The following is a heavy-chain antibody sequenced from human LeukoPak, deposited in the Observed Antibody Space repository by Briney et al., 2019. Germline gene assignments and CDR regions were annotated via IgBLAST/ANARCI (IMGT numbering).Heavy chain of an antibody. CDR1: GFTFDDYG. D-gene: IGHD3-22*01. CDR3: ARWYYYDSSGLDI. CDR2: INWNGGGT. J-gene: IGHJ3*02. Sequence: SGGSLRLSCAASGFTFDDYGMSWVRQAPGKGLEWVSGINWNGGGTGYADSVKGRFTISRDNAKNSLYLQMNSLRAEDTALYYCARWYYYDSSGLDIWGQGTMVTVSS. V-gene: IGHV3-20*04.